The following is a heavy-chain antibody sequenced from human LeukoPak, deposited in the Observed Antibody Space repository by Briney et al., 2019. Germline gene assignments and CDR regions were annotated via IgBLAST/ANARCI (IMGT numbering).Heavy chain of an antibody. CDR3: ARTLGWASSRYPFDG. J-gene: IGHJ4*02. CDR2: MYYSGNT. Sequence: SETLSLTCTVSGGSISSSNYYWGWLRQPPGKGLEWIGSMYYSGNTDYNPSLKSRVTISVDTSKNQFSLKVNSVTAADTAVYYCARTLGWASSRYPFDGWGQGTLVAVSS. CDR1: GGSISSSNYY. D-gene: IGHD3-16*02. V-gene: IGHV4-39*01.